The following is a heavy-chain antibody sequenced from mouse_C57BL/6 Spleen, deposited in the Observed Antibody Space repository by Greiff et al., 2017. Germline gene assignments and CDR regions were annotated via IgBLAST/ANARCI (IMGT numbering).Heavy chain of an antibody. Sequence: EVQLQQSGTVLARPGASVQMSCKTSGYTFTSYWMHWVKQRPGQGLEWLGAIYPGNSDTSYKQKFKGKAKRTAVTSASTAYMELSSLTNEDSAVYYCTNYYGSSCPRFAYWGQGTLVTVSA. CDR3: TNYYGSSCPRFAY. V-gene: IGHV1-5*01. D-gene: IGHD1-1*01. CDR1: GYTFTSYW. CDR2: IYPGNSDT. J-gene: IGHJ3*01.